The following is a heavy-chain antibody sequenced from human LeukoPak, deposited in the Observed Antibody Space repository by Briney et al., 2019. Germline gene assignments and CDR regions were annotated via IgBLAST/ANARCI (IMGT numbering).Heavy chain of an antibody. CDR3: ARAVGSGSYYAFDY. J-gene: IGHJ4*02. Sequence: SETLSLTCTVSGYSISSGYYWGWIRQPPGKGLEWIGSIYHGGTTYYNPSLKSRVTISVDMSNNQFSLKLGSVTAADTAVYYCARAVGSGSYYAFDYWGQGTLVTVSS. CDR1: GYSISSGYY. CDR2: IYHGGTT. V-gene: IGHV4-38-2*02. D-gene: IGHD3-10*01.